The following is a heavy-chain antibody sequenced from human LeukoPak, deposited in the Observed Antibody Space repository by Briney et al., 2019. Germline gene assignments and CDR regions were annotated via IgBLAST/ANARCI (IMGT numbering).Heavy chain of an antibody. CDR3: ASSHYDIRFDP. Sequence: ASVKVSCKASGYTFTSYDINWVRQAPGQGLEWMGWINPNSGGTNYAQKFQGRVTMTRDTSISTAYMELSRLRSDDTAVYYCASSHYDIRFDPWGQGTLVTVSS. CDR1: GYTFTSYD. V-gene: IGHV1-2*02. J-gene: IGHJ5*02. D-gene: IGHD3-22*01. CDR2: INPNSGGT.